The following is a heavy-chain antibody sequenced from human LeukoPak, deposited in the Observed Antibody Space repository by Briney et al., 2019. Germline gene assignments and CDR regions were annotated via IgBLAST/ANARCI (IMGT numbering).Heavy chain of an antibody. CDR1: GFTFSDYY. CDR2: ISSSGSGI. V-gene: IGHV3-11*01. J-gene: IGHJ6*02. Sequence: GGSLRLSCVASGFTFSDYYMTWIRQAPGRGLEWVSYISSSGSGIYYTESVKGRFTISRDNTNNSLFLQMNSLRAEDTAVYYCARGKRTMDVWGQGTTVIVS. CDR3: ARGKRTMDV.